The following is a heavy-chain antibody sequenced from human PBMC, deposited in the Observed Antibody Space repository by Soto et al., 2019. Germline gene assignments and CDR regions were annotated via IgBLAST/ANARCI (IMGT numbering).Heavy chain of an antibody. Sequence: QVQLVESGGGVVQPGRSLRLSCAASGFTFSSYGMHWVRQAPGKGLEWVAVISYDGSNKYYADSVKGRFTISRDNSKNTLYQQMNSLRAEDTAVYYCAKDLDYGDYVTWFDPWGQGTLVTVSS. V-gene: IGHV3-30*18. D-gene: IGHD4-17*01. CDR2: ISYDGSNK. CDR3: AKDLDYGDYVTWFDP. J-gene: IGHJ5*02. CDR1: GFTFSSYG.